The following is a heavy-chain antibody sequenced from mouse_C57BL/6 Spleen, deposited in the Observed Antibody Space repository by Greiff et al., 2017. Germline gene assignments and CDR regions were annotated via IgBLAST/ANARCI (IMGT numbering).Heavy chain of an antibody. CDR2: IDPSDSET. J-gene: IGHJ3*01. CDR3: ARSGEDNYGSSYTLCSY. D-gene: IGHD1-1*01. CDR1: GYTFTSYW. V-gene: IGHV1-52*01. Sequence: VQLQQPGAELVRPGSSVKLSCQASGYTFTSYWMHWVKQRPIQGLEWIGNIDPSDSETHYNQKFKDKATLTVDKSSSTAYMQRSGLTSEDSVVYYCARSGEDNYGSSYTLCSYSGQEALVTLSA.